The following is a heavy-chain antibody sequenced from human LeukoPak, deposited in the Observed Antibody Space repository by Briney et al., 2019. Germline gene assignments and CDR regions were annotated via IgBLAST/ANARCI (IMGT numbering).Heavy chain of an antibody. J-gene: IGHJ6*02. V-gene: IGHV3-30-3*02. CDR3: AKNGAVAGPRPPHYYYYYGMDV. Sequence: GGSLRLSCAASGFTFSSYAMHWVRQAPGKGLEWVAVISYDGSNKYYADSVKGRFTISRDNSKNTLYLQMNSLRAEDPAVYYCAKNGAVAGPRPPHYYYYYGMDVWGQGTTVTVSS. CDR1: GFTFSSYA. CDR2: ISYDGSNK. D-gene: IGHD6-19*01.